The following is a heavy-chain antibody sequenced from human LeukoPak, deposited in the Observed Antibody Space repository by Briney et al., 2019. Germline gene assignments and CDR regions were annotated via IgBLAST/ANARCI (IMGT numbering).Heavy chain of an antibody. J-gene: IGHJ4*02. D-gene: IGHD6-19*01. Sequence: PSETLSLTCTVSGGSVSSYYWTWIRQPGGKVLEWIGRIYTSGSTNYNPSLKSRITISVDKSKNQFSLRLNSVTAADTAVYYCAGYSSYYGHFDYWGQGTLVTVSS. CDR1: GGSVSSYY. V-gene: IGHV4-4*07. CDR3: AGYSSYYGHFDY. CDR2: IYTSGST.